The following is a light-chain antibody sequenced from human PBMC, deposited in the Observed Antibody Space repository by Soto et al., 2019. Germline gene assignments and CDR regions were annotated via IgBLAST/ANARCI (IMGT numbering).Light chain of an antibody. Sequence: QSVLTQPPSVSGTPGQRVTISCSGSSSNVGSNFVYWYQQFPGTAPKLLIYRTDQRPSGVPDRFSASKPGTSASLAISGLRSDDEADYYCAAWDNSLRWVFGGGTKLTVL. CDR1: SSNVGSNF. CDR3: AAWDNSLRWV. CDR2: RTD. V-gene: IGLV1-47*01. J-gene: IGLJ3*02.